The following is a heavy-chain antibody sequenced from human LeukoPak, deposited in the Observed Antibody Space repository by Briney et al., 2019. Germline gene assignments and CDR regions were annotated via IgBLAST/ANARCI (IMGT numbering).Heavy chain of an antibody. V-gene: IGHV1-46*01. J-gene: IGHJ6*03. CDR2: INPSGGTT. D-gene: IGHD6-19*01. CDR1: GYTFTSYS. Sequence: ASVKVSCKASGYTFTSYSIHWVRQAPGQGLEWMGIINPSGGTTTYTQKFQGRVTMTRNTSISTAYMELSSLRSEDTAVYYCARGYSSGWYEYYYYYMDVWGKGTTVTISS. CDR3: ARGYSSGWYEYYYYYMDV.